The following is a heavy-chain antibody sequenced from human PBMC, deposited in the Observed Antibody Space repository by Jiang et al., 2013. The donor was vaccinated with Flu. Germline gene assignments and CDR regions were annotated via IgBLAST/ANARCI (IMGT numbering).Heavy chain of an antibody. CDR3: ARVRPVAGLGYNWFDP. V-gene: IGHV1-2*02. J-gene: IGHJ5*02. CDR1: GYAFVDYY. Sequence: SCKASGYAFVDYYMHWVRQAPGQGLEWLGWINPTSGATKSAQKFQGRVTLTRDTSISTAYMELSSLTSDDTAVYYCARVRPVAGLGYNWFDPWGQGTLVTVSS. D-gene: IGHD6-19*01. CDR2: INPTSGAT.